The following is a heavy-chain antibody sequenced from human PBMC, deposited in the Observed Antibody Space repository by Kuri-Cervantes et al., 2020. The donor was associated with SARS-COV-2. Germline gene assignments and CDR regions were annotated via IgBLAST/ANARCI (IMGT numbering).Heavy chain of an antibody. CDR1: GGTFSSYA. J-gene: IGHJ6*03. Sequence: SVKVSCKASGGTFSSYAISWVRQAPGQGLEWMGGIIPIFGTANYAQKFQGRVTITTDESTSTAYMELSSLRSEDTAVYYCASHPLSGSSDYYYYYYMDVWGKGTMVTVSS. D-gene: IGHD1-26*01. CDR2: IIPIFGTA. V-gene: IGHV1-69*05. CDR3: ASHPLSGSSDYYYYYYMDV.